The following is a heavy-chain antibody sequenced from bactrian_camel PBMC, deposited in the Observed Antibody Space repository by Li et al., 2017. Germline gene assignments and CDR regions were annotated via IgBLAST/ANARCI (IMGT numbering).Heavy chain of an antibody. CDR1: GYTYSSYC. D-gene: IGHD2*01. CDR3: AAGRLRNGYCYSLLNRLAYNN. CDR2: IDSDGST. Sequence: VQLVESGGGSVQAGGSLRLSCAASGYTYSSYCMGWFRQAPGKEREGVAAIDSDGSTSYADSVKGRFTISQDSAKNTLYLQMDSLNPEDTGMYYRAAGRLRNGYCYSLLNRLAYNNWGQGTQVTVS. J-gene: IGHJ4*01. V-gene: IGHV3S26*01.